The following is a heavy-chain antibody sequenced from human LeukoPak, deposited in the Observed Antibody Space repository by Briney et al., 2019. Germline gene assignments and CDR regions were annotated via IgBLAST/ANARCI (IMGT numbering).Heavy chain of an antibody. CDR1: GFTFTHYC. D-gene: IGHD1-26*01. Sequence: GGSLRLSCAASGFTFTHYCMSWVRQAPGKGLEWVANIKQDESEKDYVDSVKGRFTISRDNAKNSLYLQINSLRAEDTAVYYCARGGARYFDYWGQGALVTVSS. CDR3: ARGGARYFDY. J-gene: IGHJ4*02. V-gene: IGHV3-7*01. CDR2: IKQDESEK.